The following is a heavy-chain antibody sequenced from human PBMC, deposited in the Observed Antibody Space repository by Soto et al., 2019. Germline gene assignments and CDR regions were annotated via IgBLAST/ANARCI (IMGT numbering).Heavy chain of an antibody. CDR1: GGSFSTYG. CDR3: ARECDPYYGGNSLSLDY. V-gene: IGHV1-69*13. J-gene: IGHJ4*02. Sequence: QVQLVQSGAEVKKPGSSVKVSCKASGGSFSTYGINWVRLAPGQGLEWMGGIIPKFGTTNYAQKFRGRVTITADESTNTAYMELNDLRSEDTAVYFCARECDPYYGGNSLSLDYWGQGTLVTVSS. CDR2: IIPKFGTT. D-gene: IGHD4-17*01.